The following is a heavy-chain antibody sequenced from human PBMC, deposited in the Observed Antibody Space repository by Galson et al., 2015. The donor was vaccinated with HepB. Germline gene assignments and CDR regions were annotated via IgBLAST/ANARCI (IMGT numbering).Heavy chain of an antibody. J-gene: IGHJ3*01. Sequence: QSGAEVKKPGESLKISCKCSGFDFRTHWIAWVRRMPGKGLEWMGIIFPDDSDSVYSPSFEGQVTMSVDKSISTAYLHWNTLKTSDTAVYYCARPQPTVVSPADTLDVWGQGTLVTVSS. CDR2: IFPDDSDS. CDR3: ARPQPTVVSPADTLDV. D-gene: IGHD4-23*01. V-gene: IGHV5-51*03. CDR1: GFDFRTHW.